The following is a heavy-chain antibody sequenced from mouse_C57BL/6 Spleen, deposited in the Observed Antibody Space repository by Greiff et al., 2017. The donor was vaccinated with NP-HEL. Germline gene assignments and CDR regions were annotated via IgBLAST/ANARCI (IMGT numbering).Heavy chain of an antibody. CDR3: ARGTTVVAPRFAY. CDR2: IYPGSGST. Sequence: QVQLQQPGAELVKPGASVKMSCKASGYTFTSYWITWVKQRPGQGLEWIGDIYPGSGSTNYNEKFKSKATLTVDTSSSTAYMQLSSLTSEDPAVYYCARGTTVVAPRFAYWGQGTLVTVSA. CDR1: GYTFTSYW. J-gene: IGHJ3*01. V-gene: IGHV1-55*01. D-gene: IGHD1-1*01.